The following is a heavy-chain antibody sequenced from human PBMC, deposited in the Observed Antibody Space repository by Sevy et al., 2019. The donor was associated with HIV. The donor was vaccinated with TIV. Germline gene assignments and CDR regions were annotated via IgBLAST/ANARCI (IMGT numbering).Heavy chain of an antibody. Sequence: GESLKISCAASGFTFSSYWMSWVRQAPGKGLEWVANIKQDGSEKYYVDSVKGRFTISRDNAKNSLYLQMNSLRAEDTAVYYCAREGSYYGMDVWGQGTTVTVSS. CDR3: AREGSYYGMDV. CDR2: IKQDGSEK. CDR1: GFTFSSYW. J-gene: IGHJ6*02. V-gene: IGHV3-7*01.